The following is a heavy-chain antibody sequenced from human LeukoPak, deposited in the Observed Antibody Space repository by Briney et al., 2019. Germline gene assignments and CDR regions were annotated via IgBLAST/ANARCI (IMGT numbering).Heavy chain of an antibody. CDR1: GGTFSSYA. Sequence: SVKVSCKASGGTFSSYAISWVRQAPGQGLEWMGGIIPIFGTANYAQKFQGRVTITRDTSASTAYMELSSLRSEDTAVYYCARSSGYYYGKDYWGQGTLVTVSS. J-gene: IGHJ4*02. CDR2: IIPIFGTA. V-gene: IGHV1-69*05. D-gene: IGHD3-22*01. CDR3: ARSSGYYYGKDY.